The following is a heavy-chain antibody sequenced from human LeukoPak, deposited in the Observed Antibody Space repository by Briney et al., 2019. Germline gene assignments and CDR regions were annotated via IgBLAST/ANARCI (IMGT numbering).Heavy chain of an antibody. CDR2: ISDDGSNK. J-gene: IGHJ4*02. Sequence: PGGSLRLSCAATGFTINDYYMSWIRQAPGKGLEWVAVISDDGSNKDYADSVKGQFTISRDNSKNTLYLQMNSLRAEDTAVYYCARDRGSKAGATLFDYWGQGTLVTVSS. CDR3: ARDRGSKAGATLFDY. V-gene: IGHV3-30-3*01. CDR1: GFTINDYY. D-gene: IGHD1-26*01.